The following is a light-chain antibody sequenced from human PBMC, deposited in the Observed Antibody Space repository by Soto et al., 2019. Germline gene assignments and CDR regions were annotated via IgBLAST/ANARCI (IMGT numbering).Light chain of an antibody. CDR2: GAS. V-gene: IGKV3-20*01. Sequence: EIVLTQSPGTLSLSPGERATLSCRASQSVSSSYLACYQQKPGQAPRLLIYGASSRATGIPDRFSGSGSGTDFTLTISRLEPEDFAVYYCQQYGSSSSYTFGQGTKLEIK. CDR1: QSVSSSY. J-gene: IGKJ2*01. CDR3: QQYGSSSSYT.